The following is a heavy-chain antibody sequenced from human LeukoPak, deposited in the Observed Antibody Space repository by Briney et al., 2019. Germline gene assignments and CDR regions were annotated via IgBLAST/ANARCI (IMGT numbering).Heavy chain of an antibody. CDR1: GFTFSGSW. D-gene: IGHD4/OR15-4a*01. CDR2: INSDGSST. CDR3: ARPNQYGGFDY. J-gene: IGHJ4*02. Sequence: GGSLRLSCAASGFTFSGSWMHRVRQGPGKGLVWVSHINSDGSSTTYADSVKGRFTISRDNAKNTLYLQMNSLRAEDTAVYSCARPNQYGGFDYWGQGTLVTVSS. V-gene: IGHV3-74*01.